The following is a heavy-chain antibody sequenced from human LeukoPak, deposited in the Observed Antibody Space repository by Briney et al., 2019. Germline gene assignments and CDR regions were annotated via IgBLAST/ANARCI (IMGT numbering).Heavy chain of an antibody. V-gene: IGHV4-31*03. CDR3: ASNRYSSSWYTARYFDL. J-gene: IGHJ2*01. CDR1: GGSISSGGYY. CDR2: IYYSGST. Sequence: PSETLSLTCTVSGGSISSGGYYWSWIRQHPGKGLEWIGYIYYSGSTYYNPSLKSRVTISVDTSKNQFSLKLSSVTAADTAVYYCASNRYSSSWYTARYFDLWGRGTLVTVSS. D-gene: IGHD6-13*01.